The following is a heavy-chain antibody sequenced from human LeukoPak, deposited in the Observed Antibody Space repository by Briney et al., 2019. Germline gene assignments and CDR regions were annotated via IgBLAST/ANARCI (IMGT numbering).Heavy chain of an antibody. Sequence: AETLSLTCTVSGGSISSYYWSWIRQLPGKGLEWIGYIYYSGSTNYNPSLKSRVTISVDTSKNQFSLKLSSVTAADTAVYYCATRKISYYYDSSGYSGAFDIWGQGTMVTVSS. CDR2: IYYSGST. J-gene: IGHJ3*02. CDR1: GGSISSYY. CDR3: ATRKISYYYDSSGYSGAFDI. V-gene: IGHV4-59*01. D-gene: IGHD3-22*01.